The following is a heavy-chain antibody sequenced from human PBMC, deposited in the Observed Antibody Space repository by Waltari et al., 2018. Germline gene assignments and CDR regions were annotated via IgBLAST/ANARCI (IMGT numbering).Heavy chain of an antibody. J-gene: IGHJ2*01. V-gene: IGHV3-9*03. D-gene: IGHD1-26*01. Sequence: EVQLVESGGGLVQPGRSLRLSCAASGFTFDGYAMHRVRKTPGKGLEWVSGISWNSGSIGYADSVKGRVTISRDHAKNSLYLQMNSLRAEDMALYYCAKDKGASYAWYFDLWGRGTLVTVSS. CDR2: ISWNSGSI. CDR3: AKDKGASYAWYFDL. CDR1: GFTFDGYA.